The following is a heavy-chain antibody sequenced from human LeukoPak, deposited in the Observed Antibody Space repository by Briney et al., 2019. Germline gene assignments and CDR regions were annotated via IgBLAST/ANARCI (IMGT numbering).Heavy chain of an antibody. D-gene: IGHD6-13*01. V-gene: IGHV3-66*01. Sequence: GSLRLPCAASGFTVSSNYMSWVRQAPGKGLEWVSVFYSGGSTYYADSVKGRFTISRDNSKNTLYLQMNSLRADDTAVYYCARTQQLVLGWFDPWGQGTLVTVSS. CDR3: ARTQQLVLGWFDP. CDR1: GFTVSSNY. CDR2: FYSGGST. J-gene: IGHJ5*02.